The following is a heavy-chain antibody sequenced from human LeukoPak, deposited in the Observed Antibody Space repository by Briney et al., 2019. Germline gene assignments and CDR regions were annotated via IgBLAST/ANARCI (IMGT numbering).Heavy chain of an antibody. Sequence: GGSLRLPCAASGFTFSSYWMHWVRQAPGKGLVWVSRINSDGSSTSYADSVKGRFTISRDNAKNTLYLQMNSLRAEGTAVYYCARDPQYDFWSGYYFDYWGQGTLVTVSS. V-gene: IGHV3-74*01. D-gene: IGHD3-3*01. J-gene: IGHJ4*02. CDR3: ARDPQYDFWSGYYFDY. CDR2: INSDGSST. CDR1: GFTFSSYW.